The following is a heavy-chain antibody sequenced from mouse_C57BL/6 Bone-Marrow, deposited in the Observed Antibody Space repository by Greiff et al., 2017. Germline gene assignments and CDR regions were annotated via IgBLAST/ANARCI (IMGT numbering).Heavy chain of an antibody. D-gene: IGHD2-4*01. J-gene: IGHJ2*01. CDR3: TRDYDYEFDY. CDR2: IDPEIGDT. Sequence: EVKLQESGAELVRPGASVKLSCTASGFNIKDDYMHWVKQRPEQGLEWIGWIDPEIGDTEYASKFQGKATITADTSSNTAYLQLSSLTSEDTAVYYCTRDYDYEFDYWGQGTTLTVSS. CDR1: GFNIKDDY. V-gene: IGHV14-4*01.